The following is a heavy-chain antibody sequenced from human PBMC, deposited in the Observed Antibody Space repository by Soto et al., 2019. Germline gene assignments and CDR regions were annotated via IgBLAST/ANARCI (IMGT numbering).Heavy chain of an antibody. CDR2: IIPILGIA. CDR1: GGTFSSYT. D-gene: IGHD3-10*01. J-gene: IGHJ6*02. Sequence: VASVKLCCKASGGTFSSYTISWVRQAPGQGLEWMGRIIPILGIANYAQKFQGRVTITADKSTSTAYMELSSLRSEDTAGYYWARRLQRRWFVALFDHYYAMYVWG. CDR3: ARRLQRRWFVALFDHYYAMYV. V-gene: IGHV1-69*02.